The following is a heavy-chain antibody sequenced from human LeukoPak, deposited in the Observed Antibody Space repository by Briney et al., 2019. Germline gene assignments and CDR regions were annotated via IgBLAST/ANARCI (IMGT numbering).Heavy chain of an antibody. CDR1: GFTFSSYW. Sequence: GGSLRLSCAASGFTFSSYWMHWVRRAPGKGLVWVSRINSDGSSTSYADSVKGRFTISRDNAKNTLYLQMNSLRAEDTAVYYCANDYGDWFLDYWGQGTLVTVSS. D-gene: IGHD4-17*01. V-gene: IGHV3-74*01. CDR2: INSDGSST. CDR3: ANDYGDWFLDY. J-gene: IGHJ4*02.